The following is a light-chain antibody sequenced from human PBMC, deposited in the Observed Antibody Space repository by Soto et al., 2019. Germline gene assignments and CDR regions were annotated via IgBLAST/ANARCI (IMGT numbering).Light chain of an antibody. CDR3: SSYTRSSTPYAV. CDR2: EVS. CDR1: SSDVGGYNY. V-gene: IGLV2-14*01. Sequence: QSALTQPASVSGSPGQSITISCTGTSSDVGGYNYVSWYQQHPGKAPKLMIYEVSYRPSGVSNRFSGSKSGNTASLTISGLQADGEAEYYCSSYTRSSTPYAVFGGGTQLTVL. J-gene: IGLJ7*01.